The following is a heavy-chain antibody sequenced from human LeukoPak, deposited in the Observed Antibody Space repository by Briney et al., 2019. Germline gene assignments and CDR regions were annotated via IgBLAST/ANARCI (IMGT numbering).Heavy chain of an antibody. CDR1: DDSIRSSAYY. J-gene: IGHJ3*02. CDR3: ASEPYGSGSFLGAFDI. D-gene: IGHD3-10*01. Sequence: SETLSPTCAVSDDSIRSSAYYWGWIRQPPGKGLESIGSIYYSGSTYYNPSLKSRVTISIDTSKNQFSLKLSSVTAADTAVYYCASEPYGSGSFLGAFDIWGQGTMVTVSS. V-gene: IGHV4-39*01. CDR2: IYYSGST.